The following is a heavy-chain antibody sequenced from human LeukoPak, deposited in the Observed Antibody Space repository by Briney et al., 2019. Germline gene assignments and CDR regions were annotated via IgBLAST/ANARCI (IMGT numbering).Heavy chain of an antibody. CDR1: GFTFSSYA. V-gene: IGHV3-23*01. J-gene: IGHJ3*02. Sequence: GRSLRLSCAASGFTFSSYAMSWVRQAPGKGLEWVSAISGSGGSTYYADSVKGRFTISRDNSKNTLYLQMNSLRAEDTAVYYCAKENPGENYDFWSGYYPHDAFDIWGQGTMVTVSS. CDR3: AKENPGENYDFWSGYYPHDAFDI. D-gene: IGHD3-3*01. CDR2: ISGSGGST.